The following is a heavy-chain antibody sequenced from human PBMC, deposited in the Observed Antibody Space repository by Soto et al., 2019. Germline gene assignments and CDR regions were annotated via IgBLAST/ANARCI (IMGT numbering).Heavy chain of an antibody. D-gene: IGHD1-7*01. V-gene: IGHV3-21*01. Sequence: GGSLRLSCAASGFTFSSYSMNWVRQAPGKGLEWVSSISSSSSYIYYADSVKGRFTISRDNAKNSLYLQMNSLRAEDTAVYYCARDPSLELRPFDYWGQGTLVTVSS. CDR2: ISSSSSYI. CDR3: ARDPSLELRPFDY. J-gene: IGHJ4*02. CDR1: GFTFSSYS.